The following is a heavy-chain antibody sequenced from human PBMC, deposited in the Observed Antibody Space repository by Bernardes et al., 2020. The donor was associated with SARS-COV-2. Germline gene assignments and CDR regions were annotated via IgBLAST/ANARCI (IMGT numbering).Heavy chain of an antibody. V-gene: IGHV4-59*08. CDR2: ISYSGNR. D-gene: IGHD3-3*01. J-gene: IGHJ6*03. Sequence: SETLSLTCTVSGAFNTNHYWTWIRQSPGMGLEWIGYISYSGNRNYNPTLKSRVSLLIDTSRNQFSLNLDSVTAADTAVYYCARDFDFWSGSDYMDVWGKGITVTVSS. CDR1: GAFNTNHY. CDR3: ARDFDFWSGSDYMDV.